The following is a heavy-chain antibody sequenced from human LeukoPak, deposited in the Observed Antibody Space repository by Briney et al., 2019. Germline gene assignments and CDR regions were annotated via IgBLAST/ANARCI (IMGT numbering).Heavy chain of an antibody. V-gene: IGHV4-4*07. CDR1: DGSIGSHY. CDR2: VHNRGIT. J-gene: IGHJ6*03. CDR3: ARDAPPYYYMDV. Sequence: SDALSLTCTVSDGSIGSHYWSWIRQPAGRGLEWIGRVHNRGITNYNPSLQGRVTMSVDTSKSQFSLRLTSVTVADTAVYFCARDAPPYYYMDVWGKGTPVTVSS.